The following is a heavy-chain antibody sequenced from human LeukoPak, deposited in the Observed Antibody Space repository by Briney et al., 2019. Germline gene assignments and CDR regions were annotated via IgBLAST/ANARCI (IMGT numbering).Heavy chain of an antibody. CDR1: RFTFSSYS. V-gene: IGHV3-48*01. J-gene: IGHJ3*02. D-gene: IGHD6-13*01. CDR3: ASIGQQLNDAFDI. Sequence: GGSLRLSCAASRFTFSSYSMNWVRQAPGKGLEWVSYISSSSSSIYYADSVKGRFTISRDNAKNSLYLQMNSLRAEDTAVYYCASIGQQLNDAFDIWGQGTLVTVSS. CDR2: ISSSSSSI.